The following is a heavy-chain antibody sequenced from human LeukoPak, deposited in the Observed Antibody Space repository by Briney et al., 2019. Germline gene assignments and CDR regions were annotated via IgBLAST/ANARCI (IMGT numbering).Heavy chain of an antibody. CDR2: IYYSGST. CDR1: GGSISSYY. D-gene: IGHD2-2*01. J-gene: IGHJ6*02. Sequence: PSETLSLTCTVSGGSISSYYWSWIRQPPAKGLEWIGYIYYSGSTNYNPSLKSRVTISVDTSKNQFSLKLSSVTAADTAVYYCARVDEGSSTSNYYYYGMDVWGQGTTVTVSS. CDR3: ARVDEGSSTSNYYYYGMDV. V-gene: IGHV4-59*01.